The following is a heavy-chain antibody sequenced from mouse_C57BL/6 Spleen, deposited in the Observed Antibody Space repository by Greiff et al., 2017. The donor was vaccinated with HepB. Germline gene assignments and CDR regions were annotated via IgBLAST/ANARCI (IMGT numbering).Heavy chain of an antibody. D-gene: IGHD1-1*01. J-gene: IGHJ2*01. CDR3: GYCEASSFQYYFDY. CDR2: IYPGSGST. Sequence: VQLQQSGAELVKPGASVKMSCKASGYTFTSYWITWVKQRPGQGLEWIGDIYPGSGSTNYTEKFKSKATLTVDTSSSTAYMQLSSLTSEDSAVYYCGYCEASSFQYYFDYWGQGTTLTVSS. V-gene: IGHV1-55*01. CDR1: GYTFTSYW.